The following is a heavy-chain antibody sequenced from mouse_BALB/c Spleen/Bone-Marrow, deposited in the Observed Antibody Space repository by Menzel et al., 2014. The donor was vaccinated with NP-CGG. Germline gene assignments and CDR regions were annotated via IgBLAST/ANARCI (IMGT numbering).Heavy chain of an antibody. CDR3: ARGDYYRSPMDY. J-gene: IGHJ4*01. CDR1: GYTFTSYY. D-gene: IGHD2-14*01. V-gene: IGHV1S56*01. Sequence: QVQLKDSGPELVKPGSSVMISCKASGYTFTSYYIHWVKQRPGQGLEWIGWIYPGNVNTNYNEKFEDKATLTADKSSSTAYMHLSSLTSEDSAVYFCARGDYYRSPMDYWGQGTSVTVSS. CDR2: IYPGNVNT.